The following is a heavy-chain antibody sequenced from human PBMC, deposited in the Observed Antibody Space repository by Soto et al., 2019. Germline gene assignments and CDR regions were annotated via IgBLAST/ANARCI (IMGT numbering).Heavy chain of an antibody. V-gene: IGHV1-69*02. J-gene: IGHJ4*02. CDR1: GGTFTSYT. D-gene: IGHD3-10*01. CDR3: ARAYGSGSYPTDY. Sequence: QLQLVQSGAEVKKPGSSVKVSCKASGGTFTSYTISWVRQAPGQGLEWMGRIIPIIDFANYTQKFQGRVTLPADKSTSTADMGLSSLRSEDTAVYYCARAYGSGSYPTDYWGQGTLVTVSS. CDR2: IIPIIDFA.